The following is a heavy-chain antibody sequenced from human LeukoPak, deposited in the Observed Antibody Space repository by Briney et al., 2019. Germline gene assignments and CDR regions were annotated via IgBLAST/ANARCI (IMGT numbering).Heavy chain of an antibody. D-gene: IGHD3-3*01. CDR1: GGSISSGSYY. CDR2: IYTSGST. V-gene: IGHV4-61*02. Sequence: SQTLSLTCTVSGGSISSGSYYWSWIRQPAGKGLEWIGRIYTSGSTNYNPSLKSRVTISVDTSKNQLSLKLSSVTAADTAVYYCGAFATYYDFWGQGTLVTVSS. CDR3: GAFATYYDF. J-gene: IGHJ4*02.